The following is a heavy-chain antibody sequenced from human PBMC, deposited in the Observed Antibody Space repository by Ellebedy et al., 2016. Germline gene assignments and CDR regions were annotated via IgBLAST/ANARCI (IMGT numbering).Heavy chain of an antibody. V-gene: IGHV3-23*01. CDR2: IGTGGGAT. Sequence: GGSLRLXCAASGFSVTSNDMSWVRQTPGRGLEWVSSIGTGGGATQYGDSVKGRFTISRDDSKSTLYLHMNSVRGEDTAVYYCAKGGDFVTVPGAADWGQGTLVSVSS. CDR1: GFSVTSND. D-gene: IGHD2-2*01. CDR3: AKGGDFVTVPGAAD. J-gene: IGHJ4*02.